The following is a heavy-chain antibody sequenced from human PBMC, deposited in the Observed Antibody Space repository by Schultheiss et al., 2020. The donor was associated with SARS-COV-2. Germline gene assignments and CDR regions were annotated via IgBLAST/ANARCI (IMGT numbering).Heavy chain of an antibody. CDR1: GYTFTSHG. CDR3: ATGPALIAAAGSWSV. V-gene: IGHV1-18*04. CDR2: ISGYNGNT. J-gene: IGHJ6*02. Sequence: ASVKVSCKAFGYTFTSHGISWVRQAPGQGLEWMGWISGYNGNTNYAQKFQGRVTITADKSTSTAYMELRSLRSDDTAVYYCATGPALIAAAGSWSVWGQGTTVTVSS. D-gene: IGHD6-13*01.